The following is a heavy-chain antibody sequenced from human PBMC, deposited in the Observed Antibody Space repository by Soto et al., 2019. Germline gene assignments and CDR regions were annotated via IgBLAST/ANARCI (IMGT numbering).Heavy chain of an antibody. CDR3: AKVAARNRRGYSYGLYNWFDP. CDR1: GFTFSSYG. Sequence: GGSLRLSCAASGFTFSSYGMHWVRQAPGKGLEWVAVISYDGSNKYYADSVKGRFTISRDNSKNTLYLQMNSLRAEDTAVYYCAKVAARNRRGYSYGLYNWFDPWGQGTLVTVSS. J-gene: IGHJ5*02. V-gene: IGHV3-30*18. D-gene: IGHD5-18*01. CDR2: ISYDGSNK.